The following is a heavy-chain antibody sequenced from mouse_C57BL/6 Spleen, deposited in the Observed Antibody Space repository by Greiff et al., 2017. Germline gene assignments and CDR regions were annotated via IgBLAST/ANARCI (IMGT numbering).Heavy chain of an antibody. Sequence: VKLMESGPELVKPGASVKISCKASGYAFSSSWMNWVKQRPGKGLEWIGRIYPGDGDTNYNGKCKGKATLTADKSSSTAYMQLSSLTSEDSAVYFCVLQLRLHAMDYWGQGTSVTVAS. D-gene: IGHD3-2*02. CDR1: GYAFSSSW. V-gene: IGHV1-82*01. CDR3: VLQLRLHAMDY. CDR2: IYPGDGDT. J-gene: IGHJ4*01.